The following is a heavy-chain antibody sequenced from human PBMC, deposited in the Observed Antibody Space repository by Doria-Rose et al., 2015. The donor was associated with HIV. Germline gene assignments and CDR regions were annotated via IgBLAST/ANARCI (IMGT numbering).Heavy chain of an antibody. CDR3: AKAPIIGPKYYFYMDV. D-gene: IGHD3-3*01. CDR1: GFSFKSYA. Sequence: VQLVQSGGGLVQPGRSLRLSCVGSGFSFKSYAMHWVRLAPGKGLEWVACISWDSGAKGNADSVEGRFTISRDNAKKSVYLEMRSLRPEDTAFYYCAKAPIIGPKYYFYMDVWGKGTSVTVSS. V-gene: IGHV3-9*01. CDR2: ISWDSGAK. J-gene: IGHJ6*03.